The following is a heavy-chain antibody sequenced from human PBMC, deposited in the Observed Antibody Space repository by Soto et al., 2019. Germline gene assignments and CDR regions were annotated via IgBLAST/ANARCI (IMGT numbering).Heavy chain of an antibody. V-gene: IGHV3-23*01. J-gene: IGHJ4*02. Sequence: EVQLLESGGGLVQPGGSLRLSCAASGFTFSSYAMSWVRQAPGKGLEWVSAISGTGGSTYYADSVKGRFTISRDNSKNTLYLQMNSLRAEDTAVYYCAKDTGPGGELLEYWGQGTLVTVSS. CDR3: AKDTGPGGELLEY. CDR2: ISGTGGST. CDR1: GFTFSSYA. D-gene: IGHD1-26*01.